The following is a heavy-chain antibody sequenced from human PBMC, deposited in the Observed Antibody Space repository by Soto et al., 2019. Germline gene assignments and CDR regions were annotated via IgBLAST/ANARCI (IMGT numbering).Heavy chain of an antibody. Sequence: SSETLSLTCTVSGGSFKSGSYSWGWIRQPPGKGLEWIGYVYHTGRTSYNPSLKSRVSISMDTSKNQFSLNLDSVTAADTAVYFCARDFAYFDSWGQGTLVTVPQ. D-gene: IGHD3-3*01. CDR2: VYHTGRT. J-gene: IGHJ4*02. CDR1: GGSFKSGSYS. V-gene: IGHV4-61*01. CDR3: ARDFAYFDS.